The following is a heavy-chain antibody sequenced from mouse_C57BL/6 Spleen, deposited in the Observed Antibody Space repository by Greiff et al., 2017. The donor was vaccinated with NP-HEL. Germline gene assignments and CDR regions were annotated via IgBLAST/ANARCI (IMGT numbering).Heavy chain of an antibody. V-gene: IGHV1-47*01. CDR2: FHPYNDDT. CDR1: GYTFTTYP. Sequence: QVQLKESGAELVKPGASVKMSCKASGYTFTTYPIEWMKQNHGKSLEWIGNFHPYNDDTKYNEKFKGKATLTVEKSSSTVYLELSRLTSDDSAVYYCARGDYYGSSYHWYFDVWGTGTTVTVSS. J-gene: IGHJ1*03. CDR3: ARGDYYGSSYHWYFDV. D-gene: IGHD1-1*01.